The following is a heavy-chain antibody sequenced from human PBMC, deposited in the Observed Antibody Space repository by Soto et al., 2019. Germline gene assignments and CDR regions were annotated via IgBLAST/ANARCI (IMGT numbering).Heavy chain of an antibody. CDR3: AKITVTGPTNWFDP. J-gene: IGHJ5*02. V-gene: IGHV4-31*03. CDR2: IYYSETT. D-gene: IGHD4-17*01. CDR1: GAAISSSGYD. Sequence: PSETLSLTCTVSGAAISSSGYDWCWIRQHPGKVLKWIGSIYYSETTYYNPALNSRVTKSVDTSKNQFSLRLNSETTADTDVYYCAKITVTGPTNWFDPWGQGSLVTVSS.